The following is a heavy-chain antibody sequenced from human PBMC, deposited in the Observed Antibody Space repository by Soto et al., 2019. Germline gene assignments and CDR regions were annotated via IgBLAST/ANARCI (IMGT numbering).Heavy chain of an antibody. CDR3: ARDRGYDAHDYDYNAMDV. CDR2: IRGFSPYT. V-gene: IGHV3-21*01. J-gene: IGHJ6*02. Sequence: GGSRILSCISSGFTFRTYTMNCVRQAPGQGLEWVSAIRGFSPYTFYAESAKGRVTISRDNAKNSLYLQMNSLRAEDTAVYYCARDRGYDAHDYDYNAMDVWRQGTTVTVS. CDR1: GFTFRTYT. D-gene: IGHD2-15*01.